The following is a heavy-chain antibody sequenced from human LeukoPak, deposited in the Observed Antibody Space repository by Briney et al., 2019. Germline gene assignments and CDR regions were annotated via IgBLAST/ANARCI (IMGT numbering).Heavy chain of an antibody. J-gene: IGHJ5*02. CDR1: RRTFSTYA. Sequence: ASVKVSCKASRRTFSTYAISWVRQAAGQGLEWMGRIIPILAIAKYAQKFQGRVTITADKSTSTAYMELSILRSEDTAVYYCARSMVRDQNWFGPWAQGTLVTVSS. CDR3: ARSMVRDQNWFGP. CDR2: IIPILAIA. D-gene: IGHD3-10*01. V-gene: IGHV1-69*04.